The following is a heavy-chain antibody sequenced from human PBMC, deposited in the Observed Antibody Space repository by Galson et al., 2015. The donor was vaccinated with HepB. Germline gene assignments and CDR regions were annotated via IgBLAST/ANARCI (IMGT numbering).Heavy chain of an antibody. CDR3: ARGYDSSGYYLDY. CDR2: INHSGST. Sequence: ETLSLTCAVYGGSFSGYYWSWIRQPPGKGLEWIGEINHSGSTNYNPSLKSRVTISVDTSKKQFSLKLSSVTAADTAVYYCARGYDSSGYYLDYWGQGTLVTVSS. V-gene: IGHV4-34*01. J-gene: IGHJ4*02. CDR1: GGSFSGYY. D-gene: IGHD3-22*01.